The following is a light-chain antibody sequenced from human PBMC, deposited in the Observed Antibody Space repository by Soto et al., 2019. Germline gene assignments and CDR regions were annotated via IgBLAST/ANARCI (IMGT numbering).Light chain of an antibody. CDR2: GNN. V-gene: IGLV1-40*01. CDR3: QSYDTSLSGSV. Sequence: QSVLTQSPSMSGAPGQRVTISCTGSSSNIGAGYDVHWYQKLPGAAPKLLIYGNNNRPSGVPDRFSGSKSGTSASLAITGLQAEDEADYYCQSYDTSLSGSVFGGGTKLTVL. CDR1: SSNIGAGYD. J-gene: IGLJ2*01.